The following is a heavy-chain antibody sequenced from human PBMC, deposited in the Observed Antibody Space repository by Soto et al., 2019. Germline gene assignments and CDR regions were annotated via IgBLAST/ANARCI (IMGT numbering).Heavy chain of an antibody. D-gene: IGHD2-15*01. V-gene: IGHV1-69*04. J-gene: IGHJ3*02. CDR3: AGDATLLTIPSSI. CDR2: IIPILGIA. CDR1: GGTFSSYT. Sequence: SVKVSCKASGGTFSSYTISWVRQAPGQGLEWMGRIIPILGIANYAQKFQGRVTITADKSTSTAYMELSSLRSEDTAVYYCAGDATLLTIPSSIWGQGTMVTVSS.